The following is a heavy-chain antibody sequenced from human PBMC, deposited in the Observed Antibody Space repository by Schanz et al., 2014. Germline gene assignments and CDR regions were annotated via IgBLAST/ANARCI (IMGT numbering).Heavy chain of an antibody. J-gene: IGHJ3*02. CDR1: GFTVSDNY. CDR2: IYSGGST. CDR3: ASERGYSYGYGAFDI. D-gene: IGHD5-18*01. V-gene: IGHV3-53*01. Sequence: HLVESGGGLIQPGGSLRLSCAASGFTVSDNYMTWVRQASGKGLEWVSVIYSGGSTYYADSVKGRFTISRDNSKNTLYLQMNSLRAEDTALYYCASERGYSYGYGAFDIWGQGTMVTVSS.